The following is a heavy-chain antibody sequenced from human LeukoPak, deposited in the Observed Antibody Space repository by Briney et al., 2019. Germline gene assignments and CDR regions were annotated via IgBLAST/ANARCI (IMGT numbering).Heavy chain of an antibody. CDR3: ARDWVLPAAPPGFDP. J-gene: IGHJ5*02. V-gene: IGHV3-21*01. D-gene: IGHD2-2*01. CDR1: GFTFSSYA. Sequence: GGSLRLSCAASGFTFSSYAMSWVRQAPGKGLEWVSSISSSSSYIHYADSVKGRFTISRDNAKNSLYLQMNSLRAEDTAVYYCARDWVLPAAPPGFDPWGQGTLVTVSS. CDR2: ISSSSSYI.